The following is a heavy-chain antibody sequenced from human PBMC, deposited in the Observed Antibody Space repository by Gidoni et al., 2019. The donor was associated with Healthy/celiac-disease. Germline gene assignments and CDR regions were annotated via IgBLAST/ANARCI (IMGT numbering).Heavy chain of an antibody. CDR3: ARGEYSSSSGWFDY. CDR1: GCSIRSSNW. D-gene: IGHD6-6*01. Sequence: QVQLQESGPGLVKPSGTLSLTCAVSGCSIRSSNWWSWVRQPPGKGLEWTGEIYHSGSTNYNPSLKSRGTISVDKSKNQFSLKLSSVTAADTAVYYCARGEYSSSSGWFDYWGQGTLVTVSS. CDR2: IYHSGST. J-gene: IGHJ4*02. V-gene: IGHV4-4*02.